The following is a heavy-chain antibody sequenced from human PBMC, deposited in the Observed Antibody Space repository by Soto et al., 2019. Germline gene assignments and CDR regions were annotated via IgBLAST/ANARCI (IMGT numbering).Heavy chain of an antibody. CDR1: GFTFSSYG. V-gene: IGHV3-30*03. CDR3: ERVLKGGGWDNDVFVS. Sequence: GGSLRLSCAASGFTFSSYGMHWVRQAPGKGLEWVAVISYDGSNKYYADSVKGRFTISRDNSKTTLYLQMKSLRAEDTVVFYGERVLKGGGWDNDVFVSWDQGTMVTVS. J-gene: IGHJ3*02. CDR2: ISYDGSNK. D-gene: IGHD6-19*01.